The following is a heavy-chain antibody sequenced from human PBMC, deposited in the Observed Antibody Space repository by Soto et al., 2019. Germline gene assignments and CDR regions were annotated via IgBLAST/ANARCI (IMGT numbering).Heavy chain of an antibody. J-gene: IGHJ3*02. V-gene: IGHV1-2*02. Sequence: ASVKVSCKASGYTFTGYDMHWVRQAPGQGLEWMGWINPNSGGTNYAQKFQGRVTMTRDTSISTAYVELSRLRSDDTAVYYCARDSSAMAEKNAFDIWGQGTMATVSS. CDR1: GYTFTGYD. CDR3: ARDSSAMAEKNAFDI. D-gene: IGHD5-18*01. CDR2: INPNSGGT.